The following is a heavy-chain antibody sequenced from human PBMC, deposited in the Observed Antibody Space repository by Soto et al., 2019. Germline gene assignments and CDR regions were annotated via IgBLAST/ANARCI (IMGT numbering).Heavy chain of an antibody. CDR3: ARGSGPPPSEFDY. CDR2: IYYSGST. J-gene: IGHJ4*02. CDR1: GGSISSYY. V-gene: IGHV4-59*01. D-gene: IGHD6-19*01. Sequence: PSETLSLTCTVSGGSISSYYWSWIRQPPGKGLEWIGYIYYSGSTNYNPSLKSRVTISVDTSKNQFSLKLSSVTAADTAVYYCARGSGPPPSEFDYWGQGTLVTVSS.